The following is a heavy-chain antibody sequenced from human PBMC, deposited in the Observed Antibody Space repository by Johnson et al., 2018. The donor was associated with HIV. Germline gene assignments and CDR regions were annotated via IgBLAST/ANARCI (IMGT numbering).Heavy chain of an antibody. J-gene: IGHJ3*02. V-gene: IGHV3-30*02. Sequence: QMQLVESGGGVVQPGGSLRLSCAASGFTFSSYGMHWVRQAPGKGLEWVAFIRYDGSNSNYADSVKGRFTISRDNSKTRLYLEVNSLRAEDTAVYYCAKESGYCSSSSCYGDAFDIWGQGTMVTVSS. CDR2: IRYDGSNS. D-gene: IGHD2-2*01. CDR3: AKESGYCSSSSCYGDAFDI. CDR1: GFTFSSYG.